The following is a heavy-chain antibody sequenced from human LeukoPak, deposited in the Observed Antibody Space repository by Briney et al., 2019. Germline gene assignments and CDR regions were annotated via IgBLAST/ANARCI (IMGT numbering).Heavy chain of an antibody. V-gene: IGHV3-30*02. Sequence: GGSLRLSCAASGFIFSSYGMHWVRQAPGKGLEWVTFIRYDGSNENYADSVKGRFTISRDNSKKTVYLQMNRLRTEDTAVYYCATDSTPPVVRGRSAIGYYYGMDVWGQGTTVTVS. J-gene: IGHJ6*02. CDR2: IRYDGSNE. CDR1: GFIFSSYG. D-gene: IGHD3-10*01. CDR3: ATDSTPPVVRGRSAIGYYYGMDV.